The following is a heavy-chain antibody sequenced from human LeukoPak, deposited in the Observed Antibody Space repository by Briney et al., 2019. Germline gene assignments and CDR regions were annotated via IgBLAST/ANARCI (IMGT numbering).Heavy chain of an antibody. CDR1: GYTFTGYY. J-gene: IGHJ4*02. V-gene: IGHV1-2*02. D-gene: IGHD3-22*01. CDR3: AREPIYYDSSGYYYSGYFDY. CDR2: INPNSGGT. Sequence: ASVKGSCKASGYTFTGYYMHWVRQAPGQGLEWMGWINPNSGGTNYAQKFQGRVTMTRDTSISTAYMELSRLRSDDTAVYYCAREPIYYDSSGYYYSGYFDYWGQGTLVTVSS.